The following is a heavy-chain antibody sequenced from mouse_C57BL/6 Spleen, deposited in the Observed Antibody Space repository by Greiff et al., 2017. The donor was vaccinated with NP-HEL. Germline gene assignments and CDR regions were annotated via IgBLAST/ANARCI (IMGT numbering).Heavy chain of an antibody. Sequence: LVESGPELVKPGASVKISCKASGYSFTDYNMNWVKQSNGKSLEWIGVINPNYGTTSYNQKFKGKATLTVDQSSSTAYMHLNSLTSEDSAVYYCAREGYYGSSLTTEYFDVWGTGTTVTVSS. CDR1: GYSFTDYN. V-gene: IGHV1-39*01. CDR3: AREGYYGSSLTTEYFDV. CDR2: INPNYGTT. D-gene: IGHD1-1*01. J-gene: IGHJ1*03.